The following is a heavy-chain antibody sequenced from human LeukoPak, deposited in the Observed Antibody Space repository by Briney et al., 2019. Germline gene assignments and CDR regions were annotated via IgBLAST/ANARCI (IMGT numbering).Heavy chain of an antibody. CDR2: ISSDETNK. Sequence: PGGSLRLSCAASGFTFSSYGMHWVRQAPGKGLEWVAVISSDETNKYYADSVKGRFTISRDTSKNTLYLQMNSLRAEDTAVYYCAKDVASVGVTRFDYWGQGTLVTVSS. D-gene: IGHD1-26*01. J-gene: IGHJ4*02. V-gene: IGHV3-30*18. CDR3: AKDVASVGVTRFDY. CDR1: GFTFSSYG.